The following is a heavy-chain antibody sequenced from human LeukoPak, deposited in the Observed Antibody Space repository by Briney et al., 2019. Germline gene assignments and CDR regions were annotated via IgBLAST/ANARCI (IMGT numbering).Heavy chain of an antibody. V-gene: IGHV3-30*18. Sequence: PGGSLRLSCAASGFTFSSFGMHWVRQAPGKGLEWVAVISYDGSNKYSADSVKGRFTISRDNSKNTLYLQMNSLRAEDTAVYYCAKGRPGIAAAGSRGYFDYWGQGTLVTVSS. J-gene: IGHJ4*02. D-gene: IGHD6-13*01. CDR2: ISYDGSNK. CDR3: AKGRPGIAAAGSRGYFDY. CDR1: GFTFSSFG.